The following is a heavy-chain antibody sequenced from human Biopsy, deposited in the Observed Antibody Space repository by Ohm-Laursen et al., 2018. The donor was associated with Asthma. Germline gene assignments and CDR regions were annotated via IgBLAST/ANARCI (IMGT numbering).Heavy chain of an antibody. Sequence: TLSLTCIFSGHAMSTSGSYWAWIPQSPGKGLEWIGSIYYSGRTYYNPSLESRVTISADTSKNHFSLKVTSVTAADTAVYYCARAVSSSSYWYFDLWGRGDLVTVSS. J-gene: IGHJ2*01. CDR1: GHAMSTSGSY. CDR3: ARAVSSSSYWYFDL. CDR2: IYYSGRT. D-gene: IGHD6-6*01. V-gene: IGHV4-39*02.